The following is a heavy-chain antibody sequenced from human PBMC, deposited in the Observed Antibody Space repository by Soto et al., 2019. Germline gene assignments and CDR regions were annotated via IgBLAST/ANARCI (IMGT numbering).Heavy chain of an antibody. CDR1: LFTFSGYY. CDR3: ARDEPGRALSYWYFHV. J-gene: IGHJ2*01. Sequence: LXVSCGASLFTFSGYYMRWIRRAPGKWLEWLAYISSSGSYTNYYTDSVKGRFTISRDNAKNSLYLQMNSLRAEDTAVYYCARDEPGRALSYWYFHVWGRGTLVAVSS. V-gene: IGHV3-11*06. CDR2: ISSSGSYT.